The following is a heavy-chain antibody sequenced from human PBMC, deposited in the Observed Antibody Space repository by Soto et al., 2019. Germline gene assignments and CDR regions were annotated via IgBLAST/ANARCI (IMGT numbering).Heavy chain of an antibody. CDR2: ISSNGGST. D-gene: IGHD5-18*01. Sequence: GGSLRLSCSASGFTFSSYAMHWVRQAPGKGLEYVSAISSNGGSTYYADSVKGRFTISRDNSKNTLYLQMSSLRAEDTAVYYCASAEIQLWYVLHYYYYGMDVWGQGTTVTVSS. CDR3: ASAEIQLWYVLHYYYYGMDV. CDR1: GFTFSSYA. V-gene: IGHV3-64D*08. J-gene: IGHJ6*02.